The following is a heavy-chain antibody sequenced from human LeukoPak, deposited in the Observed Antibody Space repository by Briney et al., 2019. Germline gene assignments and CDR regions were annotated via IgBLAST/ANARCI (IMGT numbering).Heavy chain of an antibody. D-gene: IGHD5-12*01. CDR2: ISSSGDVT. CDR3: AKGGVYSGYAFDP. J-gene: IGHJ5*02. V-gene: IGHV3-23*01. CDR1: GFTFSSYA. Sequence: GGSLRPSCAASGFTFSSYAMSWVRQAPGKGLAWGSAISSSGDVTKYADSAKSRFTISRDNSKNTVYLRMNSLRAEDTAVYYCAKGGVYSGYAFDPWGQGTLVTVSS.